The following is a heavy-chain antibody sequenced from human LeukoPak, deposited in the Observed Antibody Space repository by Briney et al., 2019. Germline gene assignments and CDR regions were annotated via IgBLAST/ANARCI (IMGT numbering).Heavy chain of an antibody. V-gene: IGHV3-66*02. Sequence: GGSLRLSCAASGFTVSSNYMSWVRQAPGKGLEWVSVIYSGGSTYYADSVKGRFTISRDNSKNTLHLQMNSLRAEDTAVYYCAKELVNWFDPWGQGTLVTVSS. CDR3: AKELVNWFDP. CDR1: GFTVSSNY. CDR2: IYSGGST. D-gene: IGHD1-7*01. J-gene: IGHJ5*02.